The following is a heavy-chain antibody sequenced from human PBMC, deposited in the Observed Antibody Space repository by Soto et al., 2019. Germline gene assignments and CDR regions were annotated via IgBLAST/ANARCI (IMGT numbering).Heavy chain of an antibody. Sequence: SETLSLTCTVSGGSVSSGSYYWSWIRQPPGKGLEWIGYIYYSGSTNYNPSLKSRVTISVDTSKNQFSLKLSSVTAADTAVYYCARGNDRITIFGVVPIGNYYYGVDVWGQGTTVTVSS. V-gene: IGHV4-61*01. CDR1: GGSVSSGSYY. CDR2: IYYSGST. D-gene: IGHD3-3*01. J-gene: IGHJ6*02. CDR3: ARGNDRITIFGVVPIGNYYYGVDV.